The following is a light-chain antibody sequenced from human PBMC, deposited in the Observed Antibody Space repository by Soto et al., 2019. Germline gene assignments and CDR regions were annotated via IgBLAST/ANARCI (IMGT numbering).Light chain of an antibody. CDR3: QSYDSSLSGWV. J-gene: IGLJ7*01. Sequence: QPVLTQPPSVSGAPGPRVTISCTASSSNIGAGYDVHWYQQLPGTVPKLLIYGNSNRPSGVPDRFSGSKSGTSASLAITGLQAEDEADYYCQSYDSSLSGWVFGGGTQLTVL. V-gene: IGLV1-40*01. CDR2: GNS. CDR1: SSNIGAGYD.